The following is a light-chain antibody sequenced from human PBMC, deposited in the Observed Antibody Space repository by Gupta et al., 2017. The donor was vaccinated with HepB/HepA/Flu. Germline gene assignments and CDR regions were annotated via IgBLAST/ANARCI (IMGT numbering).Light chain of an antibody. J-gene: IGKJ3*01. CDR3: QQYNNYLFT. CDR1: QSISSW. CDR2: KAS. Sequence: IQMTQSPSTLSASVGDRVTITCRASQSISSWLAWYQQKPGKAPKLLIYKASSLESGVPSRFSGSGSGTEFTLTISSLQPDDFATYYCQQYNNYLFTFGPGTKVDIK. V-gene: IGKV1-5*03.